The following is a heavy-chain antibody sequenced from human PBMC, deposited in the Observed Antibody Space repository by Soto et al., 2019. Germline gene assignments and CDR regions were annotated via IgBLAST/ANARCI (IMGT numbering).Heavy chain of an antibody. Sequence: EVQLVESGGGLVQPGGSLRLSCAASGFTFSTYWMHWVRQAPEKGLLWVSHINGDGSYTDFADSVKGRFTISRDNAKNPVYLQVQSLRVEDTAVYFCVRTWHGFDIWGPGTMVTVSS. J-gene: IGHJ3*02. V-gene: IGHV3-74*01. CDR3: VRTWHGFDI. CDR2: INGDGSYT. CDR1: GFTFSTYW.